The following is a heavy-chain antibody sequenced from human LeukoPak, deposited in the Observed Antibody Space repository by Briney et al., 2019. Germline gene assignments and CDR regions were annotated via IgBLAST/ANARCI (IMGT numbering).Heavy chain of an antibody. J-gene: IGHJ2*01. CDR3: ARVAGGWDYWYFDL. V-gene: IGHV1-2*02. CDR1: GYTFTGYY. D-gene: IGHD6-19*01. CDR2: INPNSGGT. Sequence: ASVKVSCKASGYTFTGYYMHWVRQAPGQGLEWMGWINPNSGGTNYAQKFQGRVTMTRDTSISTAYMELSRLRSDDTAVYYCARVAGGWDYWYFDLWGRGTLVTVSS.